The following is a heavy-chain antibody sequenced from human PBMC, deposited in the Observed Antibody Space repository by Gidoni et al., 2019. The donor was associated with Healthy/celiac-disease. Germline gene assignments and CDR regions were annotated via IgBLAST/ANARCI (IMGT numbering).Heavy chain of an antibody. CDR1: GFTFSSYG. J-gene: IGHJ4*02. CDR3: ANRGGDEVY. CDR2: ISDDGSNK. V-gene: IGHV3-30*18. D-gene: IGHD3-16*01. Sequence: QVQLVESGGGVVQPGRSLRLSCAASGFTFSSYGMHWVRQAPGKGLEWVAVISDDGSNKYYADSVKGRFTSSRDNSKNTLYLQMNSLRAEDTAVYYCANRGGDEVYWGQVTLVTVSS.